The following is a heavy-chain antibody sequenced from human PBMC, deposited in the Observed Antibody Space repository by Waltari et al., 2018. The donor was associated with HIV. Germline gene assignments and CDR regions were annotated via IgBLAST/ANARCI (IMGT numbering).Heavy chain of an antibody. D-gene: IGHD5-12*01. CDR1: GFTFTSSA. CDR2: IGGGSGNT. V-gene: IGHV1-58*01. CDR3: AAGKVRGYSDDY. Sequence: QMQLVQSGPEVKKPGTSVKVSCKASGFTFTSSAVQWVRQARGQRLEWIGWIGGGSGNTNYAQKFQERVTITRDMSTSTAYMELSSLRSEDTAVYYCAAGKVRGYSDDYWGQGTLVTVSS. J-gene: IGHJ4*02.